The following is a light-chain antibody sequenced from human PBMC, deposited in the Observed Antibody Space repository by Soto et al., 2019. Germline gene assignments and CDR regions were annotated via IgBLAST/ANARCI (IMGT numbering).Light chain of an antibody. V-gene: IGLV2-8*01. J-gene: IGLJ3*02. CDR3: TSYAGSNIWV. CDR1: SSDVGAYNY. Sequence: QSALTQPPSASGSPGQSVTISCTGTSSDVGAYNYVSWYQQYPGKAPKLMIYEVNKRPSGVPDRFSGSKSGKTASLTVSGVQPEDEAEYHCTSYAGSNIWVFGGGTKLTVL. CDR2: EVN.